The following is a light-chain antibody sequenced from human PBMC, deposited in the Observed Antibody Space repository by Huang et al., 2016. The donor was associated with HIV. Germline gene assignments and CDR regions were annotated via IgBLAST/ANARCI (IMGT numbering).Light chain of an antibody. CDR1: QSVSSN. Sequence: EIVMTQSPATLSVSPRVRATLSCRASQSVSSNLAWYQQKPGQAPRLLIYGASTRPSGIPARCSGSGSGSEFTLTISSQQSEDFAVYYCQQYNNWPWTFGQGTKVEIK. J-gene: IGKJ1*01. V-gene: IGKV3-15*01. CDR3: QQYNNWPWT. CDR2: GAS.